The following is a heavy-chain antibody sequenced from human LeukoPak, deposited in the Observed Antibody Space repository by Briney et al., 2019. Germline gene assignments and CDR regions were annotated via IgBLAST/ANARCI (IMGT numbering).Heavy chain of an antibody. V-gene: IGHV5-51*01. CDR1: GYSFSSYW. J-gene: IGHJ4*02. Sequence: GESPKISCKGSGYSFSSYWIGWVRQMPGKGLEWMGIIYPGDSDTRYSPSFQGQVTISADKSIRTAYLQWTSLKASDTAMYFCARRQRNCSGGSCYLFDYWGQGTLVTVSS. D-gene: IGHD2-15*01. CDR3: ARRQRNCSGGSCYLFDY. CDR2: IYPGDSDT.